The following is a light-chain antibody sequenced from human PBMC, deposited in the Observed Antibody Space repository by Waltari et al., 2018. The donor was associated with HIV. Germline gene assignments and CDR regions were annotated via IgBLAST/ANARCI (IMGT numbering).Light chain of an antibody. V-gene: IGLV1-47*01. CDR2: RNY. Sequence: QSVLSQPPSASGTPGQRVTISCSGSSSVTGRTYDYWYQQPPGAAPKLLIYRNYQRPSGVPDRFSGSKSGSSASLTISGLRSDDEADYYCAIWDDNLRGVFGGGTRLTVL. CDR1: SSVTGRTY. J-gene: IGLJ2*01. CDR3: AIWDDNLRGV.